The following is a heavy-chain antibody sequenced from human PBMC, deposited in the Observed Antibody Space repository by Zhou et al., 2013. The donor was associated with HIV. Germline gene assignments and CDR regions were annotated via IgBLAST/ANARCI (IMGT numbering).Heavy chain of an antibody. D-gene: IGHD3-3*01. CDR3: ARGRGVVIKVDY. CDR1: GYTFTSYD. CDR2: MNPKSGNT. J-gene: IGHJ4*02. V-gene: IGHV1-8*01. Sequence: QVQLVQSGAEVKKPGSSVKVSCKASGYTFTSYDINWVRQATGQGLEWMGWMNPKSGNTGYAQKFHGRVTMTRNTSISTAYMELSSLRSEDTAVYYCARGRGVVIKVDYWGQGTPVTVSS.